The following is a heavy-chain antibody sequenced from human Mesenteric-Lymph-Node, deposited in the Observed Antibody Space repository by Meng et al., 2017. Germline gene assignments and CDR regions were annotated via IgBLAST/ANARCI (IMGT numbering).Heavy chain of an antibody. CDR1: GYTLTSYA. Sequence: QAQLVQSGGEVKKPGALVKVSCKASGYTLTSYAMHWVRQAPGQRLEWMGWINAGNGNTKYSQRFQGRVTITRDTSASTAYMELSSLRSEDTTVYYCARAGYDSSGYYPQPFDYWGQGTLVTVSS. CDR3: ARAGYDSSGYYPQPFDY. D-gene: IGHD3-22*01. V-gene: IGHV1-3*01. CDR2: INAGNGNT. J-gene: IGHJ4*02.